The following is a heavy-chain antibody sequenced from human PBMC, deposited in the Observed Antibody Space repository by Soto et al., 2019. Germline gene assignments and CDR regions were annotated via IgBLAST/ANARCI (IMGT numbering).Heavy chain of an antibody. CDR1: GYIFIDYW. CDR3: ARPPLPGYSIHFNS. Sequence: GESLQISCKASGYIFIDYWIGWVRQVPGKGLEWMGIVYPRDSDTRYSPSFQGQVTISADRSTGTAFLQWRSLKASDTALYYCARPPLPGYSIHFNSWGQGTLVTVSS. J-gene: IGHJ4*02. D-gene: IGHD2-15*01. V-gene: IGHV5-51*01. CDR2: VYPRDSDT.